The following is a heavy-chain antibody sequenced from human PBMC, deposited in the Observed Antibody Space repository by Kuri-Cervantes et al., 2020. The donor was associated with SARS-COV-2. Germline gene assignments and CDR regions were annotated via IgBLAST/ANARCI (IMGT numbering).Heavy chain of an antibody. V-gene: IGHV7-4-1*01. J-gene: IGHJ6*02. CDR1: GGTFSSYA. Sequence: ASVKVSCKASGGTFSSYAISWVRQAPGQGLEWMGWINTNTGNPTYAQGFTGRFVFSLDTSVSTAYLQICSLKAEDTAVYYCARGRRLSYYYYGMDVWGQGTTVTVSS. CDR2: INTNTGNP. CDR3: ARGRRLSYYYYGMDV. D-gene: IGHD6-25*01.